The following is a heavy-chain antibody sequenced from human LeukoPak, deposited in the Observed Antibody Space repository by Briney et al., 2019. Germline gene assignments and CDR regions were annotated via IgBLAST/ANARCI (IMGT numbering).Heavy chain of an antibody. V-gene: IGHV3-20*04. J-gene: IGHJ4*02. D-gene: IGHD5-12*01. CDR3: ARDGYSGYDLGVLFDY. Sequence: GGSLRLSCAASGFTFDDYGMSWVRQAPGKGLKWVSGINWNGGSTGYADSVKGRFTISRDNAKNSLYLQMNSLRAEDTALYYCARDGYSGYDLGVLFDYWGQGTLVTVSS. CDR1: GFTFDDYG. CDR2: INWNGGST.